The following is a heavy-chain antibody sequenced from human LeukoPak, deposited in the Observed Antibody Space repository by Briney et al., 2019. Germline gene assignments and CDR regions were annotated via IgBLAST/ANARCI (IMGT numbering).Heavy chain of an antibody. CDR2: ISGSGGST. CDR1: GFTFSSYA. D-gene: IGHD6-13*01. V-gene: IGHV3-23*01. Sequence: GGSLRLSCAASGFTFSSYAMSWVRQAPGKGLEWVSAISGSGGSTYYADSVKGRFTISRDNSKNTLYLQMNSLRAEDTAVYYCAPRPGSWPYYFDYWGQGTLVTVSS. J-gene: IGHJ4*02. CDR3: APRPGSWPYYFDY.